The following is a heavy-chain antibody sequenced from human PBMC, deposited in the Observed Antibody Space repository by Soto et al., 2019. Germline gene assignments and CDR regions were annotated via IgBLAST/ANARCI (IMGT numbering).Heavy chain of an antibody. D-gene: IGHD2-15*01. CDR3: ASATVVAATFAF. CDR2: ISSGSSNI. V-gene: IGHV3-21*01. Sequence: EVQLVESGGCLVKPGGSLTLSCAASGFAFRSYNMNWVRQAPGKGLEWVASISSGSSNIYYADSVKGRFTISRDNAKNSLFLQMDSLRAEDSAVYYCASATVVAATFAFWGQGTLVTVSS. J-gene: IGHJ4*02. CDR1: GFAFRSYN.